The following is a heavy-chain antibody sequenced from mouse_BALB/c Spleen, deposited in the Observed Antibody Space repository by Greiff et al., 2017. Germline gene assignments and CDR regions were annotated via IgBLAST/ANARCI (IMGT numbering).Heavy chain of an antibody. Sequence: VQLQESGAELAKPGASVKMSCKASGYTFTSYWMHWVKQRPGQGLEWIGYINPSTGYTEYNQKFKDKATLTADKSSSTAYMQLSSLTSEDSAVYYCARETPMDYWGQGTSVTVSS. CDR1: GYTFTSYW. CDR2: INPSTGYT. CDR3: ARETPMDY. J-gene: IGHJ4*01. V-gene: IGHV1-7*01.